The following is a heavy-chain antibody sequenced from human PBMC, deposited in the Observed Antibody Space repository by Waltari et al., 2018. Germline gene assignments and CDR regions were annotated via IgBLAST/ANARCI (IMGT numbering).Heavy chain of an antibody. J-gene: IGHJ6*02. D-gene: IGHD2-2*01. CDR3: ARGAEYGNGLDV. CDR1: GFIFITYG. Sequence: QEQLVESGGGVVQPGTSLRLSCAASGFIFITYGLHWVRQAPGKGLEWLTLIWHDGSNKNYAKSVKGRFTISRDNSKNTLYLQMKSLRVEDTAVYYCARGAEYGNGLDVWGQGT. V-gene: IGHV3-33*01. CDR2: IWHDGSNK.